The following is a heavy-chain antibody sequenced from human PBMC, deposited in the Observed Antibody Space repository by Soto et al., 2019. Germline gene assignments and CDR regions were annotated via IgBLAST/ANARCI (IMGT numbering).Heavy chain of an antibody. J-gene: IGHJ6*02. D-gene: IGHD4-17*01. CDR3: AKERTTSHYYYYGMDV. V-gene: IGHV3-30*18. CDR2: ISYNGNNI. Sequence: QLQLVESGGGVVQPGRSLRLSCAASGFTFSGYGMHWVRQAPRKGLEWVAVISYNGNNIYYDDSVKGRFTISRDNSKNTLYLQRNSLRAEDTAVYYCAKERTTSHYYYYGMDVWGQGTTVTVSS. CDR1: GFTFSGYG.